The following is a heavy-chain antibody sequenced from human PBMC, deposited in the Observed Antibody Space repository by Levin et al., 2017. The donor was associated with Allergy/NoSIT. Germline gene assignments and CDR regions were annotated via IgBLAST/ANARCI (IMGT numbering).Heavy chain of an antibody. J-gene: IGHJ3*01. CDR2: ISARRTTI. Sequence: GESLKISCAASGFTFYNYGLIWVRQAPGRGLEWVSYISARRTTIYYADSVKGRFTISRDDAKNSLSLQMTDLRAEDTGLYYCARDEESYGDAFDVWGQGARVTVSS. V-gene: IGHV3-48*01. D-gene: IGHD2-21*01. CDR3: ARDEESYGDAFDV. CDR1: GFTFYNYG.